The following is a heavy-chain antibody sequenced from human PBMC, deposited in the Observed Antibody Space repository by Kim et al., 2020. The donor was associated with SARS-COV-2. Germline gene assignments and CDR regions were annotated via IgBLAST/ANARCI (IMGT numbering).Heavy chain of an antibody. Sequence: GGSLRLSCAASGFTFSDHYMDWVRQAPGKGLEWIGRIRKKANAYTTEYAASVKGRFTVSRDDSNSSLFLQMNSLTTEDTAVYFCARTCGSGWSDHYFDYWGQGTLVTVSS. CDR2: IRKKANAYTT. V-gene: IGHV3-72*01. J-gene: IGHJ4*02. D-gene: IGHD6-19*01. CDR3: ARTCGSGWSDHYFDY. CDR1: GFTFSDHY.